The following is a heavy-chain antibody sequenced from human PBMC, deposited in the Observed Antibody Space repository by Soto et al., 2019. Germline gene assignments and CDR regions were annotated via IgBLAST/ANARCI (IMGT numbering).Heavy chain of an antibody. Sequence: YHALDSVKGRFTLSRDNSKNSLYLQMNSLRTEDTALYYCAKAAFRRYCSGGSCYRYFDSWGQGTLVTAPQ. J-gene: IGHJ4*02. CDR3: AKAAFRRYCSGGSCYRYFDS. V-gene: IGHV3-43*01. D-gene: IGHD2-15*01.